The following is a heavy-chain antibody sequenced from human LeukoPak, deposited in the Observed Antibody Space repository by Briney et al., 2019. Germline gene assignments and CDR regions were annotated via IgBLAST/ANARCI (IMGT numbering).Heavy chain of an antibody. Sequence: GGSLRLSCAASGFIFSSSEMNWVRQPSGKGLEWVSYISGRDTIYYADSVEGRFTISRDNAKNSLYLQMNNLRAEDTAVYYCARSGAIGTVDYWGPGTLVTVSS. CDR2: ISGRDTI. CDR3: ARSGAIGTVDY. CDR1: GFIFSSSE. J-gene: IGHJ4*02. D-gene: IGHD1-1*01. V-gene: IGHV3-48*03.